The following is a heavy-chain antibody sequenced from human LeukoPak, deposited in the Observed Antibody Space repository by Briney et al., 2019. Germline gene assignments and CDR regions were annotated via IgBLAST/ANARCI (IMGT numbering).Heavy chain of an antibody. CDR1: GDSMSSYY. Sequence: SETLSLTCTVSGDSMSSYYWSWIRQPAGKGLEWIGRIYTSGSTNYNPSLKSRVTMSVDTSKNQFSLKLSSVTAADTAVYYCARGGQQLAYFDYWGQGTLVTVSS. D-gene: IGHD6-13*01. J-gene: IGHJ4*02. V-gene: IGHV4-4*07. CDR3: ARGGQQLAYFDY. CDR2: IYTSGST.